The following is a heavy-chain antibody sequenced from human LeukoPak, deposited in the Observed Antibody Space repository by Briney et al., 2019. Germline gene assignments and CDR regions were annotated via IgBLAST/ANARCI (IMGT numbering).Heavy chain of an antibody. V-gene: IGHV4-39*01. J-gene: IGHJ5*02. Sequence: SETLSLTCTVSGGSITSSTSYWGWIRQPPGKGLEWIGTIYYSGSTYYNPSLKSRATMSVDTSKNQFSLNLSSVTAADTAVYYCASLLNGGVSHWFDPWGQETLVTVSS. CDR3: ASLLNGGVSHWFDP. D-gene: IGHD7-27*01. CDR1: GGSITSSTSY. CDR2: IYYSGST.